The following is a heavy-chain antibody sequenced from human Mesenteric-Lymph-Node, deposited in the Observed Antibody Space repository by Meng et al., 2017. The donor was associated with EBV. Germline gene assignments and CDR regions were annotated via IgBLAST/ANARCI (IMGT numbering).Heavy chain of an antibody. CDR2: VRHTGIT. CDR1: GASISSSNW. V-gene: IGHV4-4*02. D-gene: IGHD3-10*01. Sequence: HLPQPGHGLVKPSGPLSFTCAVSGASISSSNWWTWVRQAPGKGLEWIGEVRHTGITNYSPSLKSRVSMSVDKSQNQFSLKLTSMTAADTAVYYCAVLGKVVIGSDWGQGTLVTVSS. CDR3: AVLGKVVIGSD. J-gene: IGHJ1*01.